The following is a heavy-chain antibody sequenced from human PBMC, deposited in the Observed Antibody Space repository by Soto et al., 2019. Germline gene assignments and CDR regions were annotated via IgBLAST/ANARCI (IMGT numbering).Heavy chain of an antibody. J-gene: IGHJ3*02. V-gene: IGHV3-30-3*01. D-gene: IGHD3-9*01. Sequence: PGGSLRLSCVASGFIFSDYAMHWVRQAPGKGLEWVAVISYDGSNKYYADPVKGRFTISRDNAKNSLYLQMNSLRAEDTAVYYCARDADVLTGSDVFDIWGQGTMVTVSS. CDR1: GFIFSDYA. CDR3: ARDADVLTGSDVFDI. CDR2: ISYDGSNK.